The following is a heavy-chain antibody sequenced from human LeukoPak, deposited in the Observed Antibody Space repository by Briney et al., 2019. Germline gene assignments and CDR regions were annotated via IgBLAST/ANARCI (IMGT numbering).Heavy chain of an antibody. Sequence: ASVKVSCKASGYTFTSYGISWVRQAPGQGLEWMGWISAYNGNTNYAQKLQGRVTMTTDTSTSTAYMELRSPRSDDTAVYYCARGFFGDFWSGYTLVGMDVWGQGTTVTVSS. CDR2: ISAYNGNT. J-gene: IGHJ6*02. CDR3: ARGFFGDFWSGYTLVGMDV. D-gene: IGHD3-3*01. V-gene: IGHV1-18*01. CDR1: GYTFTSYG.